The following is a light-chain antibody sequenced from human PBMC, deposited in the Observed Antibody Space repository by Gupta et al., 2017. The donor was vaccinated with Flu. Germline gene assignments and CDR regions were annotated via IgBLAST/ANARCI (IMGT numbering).Light chain of an antibody. CDR3: KQYKRDPYT. Sequence: DLQMTQSPSTLSASVGDRVTITCRASQSISKWLAWYQQKPGKAPNLLIRMASSLEGGDPSRFSGSGSGTECTRTISRLKTDDVATYDGKQYKRDPYTFGQGTKLEI. J-gene: IGKJ2*01. V-gene: IGKV1-5*03. CDR2: MAS. CDR1: QSISKW.